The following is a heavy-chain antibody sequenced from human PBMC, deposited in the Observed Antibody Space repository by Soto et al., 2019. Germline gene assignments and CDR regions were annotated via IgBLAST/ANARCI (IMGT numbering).Heavy chain of an antibody. CDR2: IITIFGTA. D-gene: IGHD3-9*01. V-gene: IGHV1-69*13. Sequence: GASVKVSCKASGYTFTSYAISWVRQAPGQRLEWMGGIITIFGTANYAQKFQGRVTITADESTHPAHKKLGSRRSWATAGFYCARGDYDILTVYYLDYWGQGALVTVSS. CDR3: ARGDYDILTVYYLDY. J-gene: IGHJ4*02. CDR1: GYTFTSYA.